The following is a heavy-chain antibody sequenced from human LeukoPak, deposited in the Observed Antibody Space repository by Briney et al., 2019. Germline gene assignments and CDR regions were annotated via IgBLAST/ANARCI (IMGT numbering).Heavy chain of an antibody. D-gene: IGHD5-18*01. CDR2: IFGSGGSP. V-gene: IGHV3-23*01. Sequence: GGSLRLSCEASGFTFGSHAMYWVRQAPGKGLEWVEGIFGSGGSPHYADSVKGRFTISRDNPRNTVYLQINSLRDDDTAVYYCGKTTVGYSSGQKPAWPVDFWGQGTLVTVSS. J-gene: IGHJ4*02. CDR1: GFTFGSHA. CDR3: GKTTVGYSSGQKPAWPVDF.